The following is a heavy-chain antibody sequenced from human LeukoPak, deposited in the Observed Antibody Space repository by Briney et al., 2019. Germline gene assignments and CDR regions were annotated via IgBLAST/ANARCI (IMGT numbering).Heavy chain of an antibody. CDR3: ARQYSSGWPPGWFDP. Sequence: PSETLSLTCTVSGGSMSSSSYYWGWIRQPPGKGLEWIGSIYYSGSTYYNPSLKSRVTISVDTSKNQFSLKLSSVTAADTAVYYCARQYSSGWPPGWFDPWGQGTLVTVSS. CDR2: IYYSGST. D-gene: IGHD6-19*01. CDR1: GGSMSSSSYY. J-gene: IGHJ5*02. V-gene: IGHV4-39*01.